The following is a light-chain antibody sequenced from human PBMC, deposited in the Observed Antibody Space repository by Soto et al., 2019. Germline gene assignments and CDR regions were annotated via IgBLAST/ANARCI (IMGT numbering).Light chain of an antibody. J-gene: IGKJ3*01. V-gene: IGKV3-11*01. CDR2: DAT. Sequence: EIALTQSPATLSLSQGERATLSCRASQSVSRYLAWYQQRPGQAPRLLIFDATKRTADTPARFSGSGSGTDFTLTISSLEPEDSAVYYCQERSIWPPSFTFGPGTKV. CDR3: QERSIWPPSFT. CDR1: QSVSRY.